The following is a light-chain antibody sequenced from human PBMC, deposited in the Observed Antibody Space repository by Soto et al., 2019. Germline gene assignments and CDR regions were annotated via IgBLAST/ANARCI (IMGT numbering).Light chain of an antibody. CDR2: GVS. J-gene: IGKJ5*01. CDR1: QSVSSNY. Sequence: EIVLTKSPGTLSLSPGERATLSCRASQSVSSNYLAWYQQIPGQAPRLLIYGVSSRAAGIPDRFSGSGSGTDFTLTINRLEPEDFAVYYCQQYHNTPITFGQGTLLEIK. CDR3: QQYHNTPIT. V-gene: IGKV3-20*01.